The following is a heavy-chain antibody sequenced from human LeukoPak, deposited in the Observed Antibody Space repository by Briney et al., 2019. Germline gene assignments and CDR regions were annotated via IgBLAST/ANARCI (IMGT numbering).Heavy chain of an antibody. Sequence: GGSLRLSCAASGFSFSSNSMNWVRQAPGKGLEWVSSISTSSSYIYYADSVKGRFTISRDNAKNTLYLQMNSLRDEDTAVYYCARDWYHAIDYWGQGTLVTVSS. J-gene: IGHJ4*02. V-gene: IGHV3-21*01. CDR3: ARDWYHAIDY. CDR2: ISTSSSYI. CDR1: GFSFSSNS. D-gene: IGHD2-2*01.